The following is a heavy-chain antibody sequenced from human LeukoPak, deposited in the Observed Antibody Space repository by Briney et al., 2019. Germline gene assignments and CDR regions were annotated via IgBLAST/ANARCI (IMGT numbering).Heavy chain of an antibody. CDR2: ISGSGGST. J-gene: IGHJ6*02. CDR1: GFTFSSYA. D-gene: IGHD6-19*01. Sequence: GGSLRLSCAASGFTFSSYAMSWVRQAPGKGLEWVSAISGSGGSTYYADSVKGRFTISRDNSKNTLYLQMNSLRAEDTAVYYCAKLGWDMSGWYPYYYYGMDVWGQGTTVTVSS. V-gene: IGHV3-23*01. CDR3: AKLGWDMSGWYPYYYYGMDV.